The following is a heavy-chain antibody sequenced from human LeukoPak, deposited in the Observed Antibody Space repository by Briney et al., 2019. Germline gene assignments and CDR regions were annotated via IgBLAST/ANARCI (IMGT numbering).Heavy chain of an antibody. J-gene: IGHJ4*02. V-gene: IGHV3-23*01. CDR1: GFTFSNYA. CDR2: INDSGGGT. D-gene: IGHD5-24*01. CDR3: AKRGMTTIKEGFDY. Sequence: PGGSLRLSCAASGFTFSNYAMNWVRQAPGKGLDWVSVINDSGGGTFYADSVKGRFSISRDNSRNTLYLQMNSLRAEDTAVYYCAKRGMTTIKEGFDYWGQGTLVTVSP.